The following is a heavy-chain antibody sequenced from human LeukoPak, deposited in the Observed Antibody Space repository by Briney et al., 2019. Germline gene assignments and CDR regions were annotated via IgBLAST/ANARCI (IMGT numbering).Heavy chain of an antibody. CDR1: GFTFSSYW. J-gene: IGHJ4*02. CDR3: ARGDYYDSSGSVGVY. Sequence: PGGSLRLSCAASGFTFSSYWMSWVRQAPGKGLVWVSRINSDGSSTSYADSVKGRFTISRDNAKNSLYLQMNSLRAEDTAVYYCARGDYYDSSGSVGVYWGQGTLVTVSS. V-gene: IGHV3-74*01. D-gene: IGHD3-22*01. CDR2: INSDGSST.